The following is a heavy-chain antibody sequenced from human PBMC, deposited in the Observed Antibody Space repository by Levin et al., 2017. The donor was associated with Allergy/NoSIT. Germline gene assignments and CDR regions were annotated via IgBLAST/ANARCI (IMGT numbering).Heavy chain of an antibody. CDR3: ARGCSTTNCYLDY. V-gene: IGHV3-48*03. CDR2: ISSGGTTI. D-gene: IGHD2-2*01. J-gene: IGHJ4*02. CDR1: GFSLSSYE. Sequence: GGSLRLSCAASGFSLSSYEMNWVRQAPGKGLEWVSYISSGGTTIYYAGSVKGRFTISRDNAKNSLYLQMNSLRAEDTAVYYCARGCSTTNCYLDYWGQGTLVTVSS.